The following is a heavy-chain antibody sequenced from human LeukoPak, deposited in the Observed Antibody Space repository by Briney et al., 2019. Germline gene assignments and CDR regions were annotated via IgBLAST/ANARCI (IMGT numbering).Heavy chain of an antibody. CDR1: RYTFTSYD. Sequence: ASVKVSCKASRYTFTSYDINWVRQATGQGLEWMGWMNPNSGNTGYAQKFQGRVTMTRNTSISTAYMELSSLRSEDTAVYYCARSGYGGNSFDYWGQGTLVTVSS. J-gene: IGHJ4*02. V-gene: IGHV1-8*01. D-gene: IGHD4-23*01. CDR2: MNPNSGNT. CDR3: ARSGYGGNSFDY.